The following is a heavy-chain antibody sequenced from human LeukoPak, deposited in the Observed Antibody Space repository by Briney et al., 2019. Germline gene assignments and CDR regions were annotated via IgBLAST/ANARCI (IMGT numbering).Heavy chain of an antibody. D-gene: IGHD3-9*01. J-gene: IGHJ4*02. V-gene: IGHV1-18*04. Sequence: GASVKVSCKASGYTFTSYGISWVRQAPGQGLEWMGWISAYSGNTNYAQKLQGRVTMTTDTSTSTAYMELRSLRSDDTAVYYCARDYYDILTGDFDYWGQGTLVTVSS. CDR3: ARDYYDILTGDFDY. CDR2: ISAYSGNT. CDR1: GYTFTSYG.